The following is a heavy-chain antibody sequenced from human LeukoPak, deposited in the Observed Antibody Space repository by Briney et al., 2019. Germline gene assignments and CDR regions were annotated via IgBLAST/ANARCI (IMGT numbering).Heavy chain of an antibody. CDR2: IYPEDSDT. CDR3: ARQFGVVGVSFY. V-gene: IGHV5-51*01. CDR1: GYNFTTYW. Sequence: GEALRISCKGSGYNFTTYWIGWVRQMPGKGLEWVAIIYPEDSDTRYSPSFQGQVTISADKSISTAYLQWSSLKASDTAMYYCARQFGVVGVSFYWGQRTLVTVSS. D-gene: IGHD3-16*01. J-gene: IGHJ4*02.